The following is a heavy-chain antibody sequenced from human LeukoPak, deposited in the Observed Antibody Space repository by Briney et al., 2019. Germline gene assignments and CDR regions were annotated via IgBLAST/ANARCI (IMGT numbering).Heavy chain of an antibody. CDR3: ANIIGSSRKYGMDV. J-gene: IGHJ6*02. CDR2: ISGSGGST. CDR1: GFTFSTYS. D-gene: IGHD1-20*01. Sequence: PGGSLRLSCAASGFTFSTYSVSWVRQAPGKGLEWVSAISGSGGSTYYADSVKGRFTISRDNSKNTLDLQMNSLRAEDTAIYYCANIIGSSRKYGMDVWGQGTTVTVSS. V-gene: IGHV3-23*01.